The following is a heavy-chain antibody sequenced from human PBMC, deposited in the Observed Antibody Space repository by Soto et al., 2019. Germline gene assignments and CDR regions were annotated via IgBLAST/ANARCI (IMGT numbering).Heavy chain of an antibody. Sequence: QLEQSAVEVKKPGSSVKVSCKASGGSFNTFGIIWVRQAPRQGPEWLGRIIPIFGTANYAQNFRGRLTFTADASTNTAYMELRSLRSADTAMYYCARDPHSYATRDWLPDSWYFDLWGRGTLVAVSS. CDR2: IIPIFGTA. V-gene: IGHV1-69*01. CDR3: ARDPHSYATRDWLPDSWYFDL. CDR1: GGSFNTFG. D-gene: IGHD3-16*01. J-gene: IGHJ2*01.